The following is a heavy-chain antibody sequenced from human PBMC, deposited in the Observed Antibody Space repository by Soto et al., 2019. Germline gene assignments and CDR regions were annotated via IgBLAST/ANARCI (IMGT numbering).Heavy chain of an antibody. CDR2: ISYSGST. CDR3: ARHVRVGYFWNTLAWFDP. CDR1: GGSISSSSYY. J-gene: IGHJ5*02. V-gene: IGHV4-39*01. D-gene: IGHD3-3*01. Sequence: QLQLQESGPGLVKPSETLSLTCTVSGGSISSSSYYWGWIRQPPGKGLEWIGSISYSGSTYYNPSLKSRVTISVHTSKNQFSLKLSSLTAADTAVYYSARHVRVGYFWNTLAWFDPWGEGTLVTVSS.